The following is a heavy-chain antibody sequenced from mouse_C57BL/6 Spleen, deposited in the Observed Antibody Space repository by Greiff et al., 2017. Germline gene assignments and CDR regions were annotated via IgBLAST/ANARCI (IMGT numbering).Heavy chain of an antibody. CDR1: GFTFSDYG. Sequence: EVKLMESGGGLVKPGGSLKLSCAASGFTFSDYGMHWVRQAPEKGLEWVAYISSGSSTIYYADTVKGRFTISRDNAKNTLFLQMTSLRSEDTAMYYCARSHYYGSSWFAYWGQGTLVTVSA. J-gene: IGHJ3*01. D-gene: IGHD1-1*01. CDR3: ARSHYYGSSWFAY. V-gene: IGHV5-17*01. CDR2: ISSGSSTI.